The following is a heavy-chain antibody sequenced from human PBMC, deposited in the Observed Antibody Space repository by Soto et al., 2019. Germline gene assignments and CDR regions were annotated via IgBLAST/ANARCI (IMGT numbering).Heavy chain of an antibody. CDR2: IWYDGSNK. D-gene: IGHD3-9*01. Sequence: GGALRLSCAASGFTFSSYGMHWVRQAPGKGLEWVAVIWYDGSNKYYADSVKGRFTISRDNSKNTLYLQMNSLRAEDTAVYYCARDFVVLRYFDWLPLLGMDVWGQGTTVTVSS. V-gene: IGHV3-33*01. CDR1: GFTFSSYG. CDR3: ARDFVVLRYFDWLPLLGMDV. J-gene: IGHJ6*02.